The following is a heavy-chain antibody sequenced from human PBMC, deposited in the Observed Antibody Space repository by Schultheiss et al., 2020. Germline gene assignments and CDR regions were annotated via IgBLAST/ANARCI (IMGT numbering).Heavy chain of an antibody. V-gene: IGHV2-5*01. D-gene: IGHD3-10*01. J-gene: IGHJ4*02. CDR1: GFSLSTSGVG. CDR3: AHSSRDDYGSGSYGY. CDR2: IYWNDEK. Sequence: CGPTLVKPTQTLTLTCTFSGFSLSTSGVGVGWIRQPPGKALEWLALIYWNDEKRYSPSLENRLSITKDTSRNQVVLTMTNMDPVDTATYYCAHSSRDDYGSGSYGYWGQGTLVTVSS.